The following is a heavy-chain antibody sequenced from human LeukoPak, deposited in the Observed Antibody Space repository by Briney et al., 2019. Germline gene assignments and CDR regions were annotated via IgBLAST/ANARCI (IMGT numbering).Heavy chain of an antibody. CDR2: ISGSGGST. CDR1: GFTFSSCA. D-gene: IGHD2/OR15-2a*01. J-gene: IGHJ4*02. V-gene: IGHV3-23*01. Sequence: GGSLRLSCAASGFTFSSCAMRWVGQAPGKGLEWVSAISGSGGSTYYADSVKGRFTISRDNSQNTLYLQMNSLRAEDTAVYYCAKLRGPGYHPFSRWGQGTLVTVSS. CDR3: AKLRGPGYHPFSR.